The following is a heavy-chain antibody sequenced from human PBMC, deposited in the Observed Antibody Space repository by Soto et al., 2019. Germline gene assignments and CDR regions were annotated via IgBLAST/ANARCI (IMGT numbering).Heavy chain of an antibody. Sequence: QVQLVQSGAEVKKPGSSVKVSCKASGGTFSSYLITWGRQAPGQGLEWMGGIVPFLGIPNYAQKYQGRVTITTDKSTSTAYMELSSLRAEDTAGYDCAGERRSYYYESSGYPMGDSWGQGTLVTVSS. CDR1: GGTFSSYL. D-gene: IGHD3-22*01. J-gene: IGHJ5*01. V-gene: IGHV1-69*04. CDR2: IVPFLGIP. CDR3: AGERRSYYYESSGYPMGDS.